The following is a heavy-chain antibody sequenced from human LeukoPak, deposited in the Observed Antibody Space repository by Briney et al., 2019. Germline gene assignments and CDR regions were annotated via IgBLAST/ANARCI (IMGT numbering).Heavy chain of an antibody. CDR2: ITNDGSST. D-gene: IGHD6-19*01. CDR3: ARDGLAVSAFDI. J-gene: IGHJ3*02. CDR1: GLTFSSHW. Sequence: PGGSLRLSCAASGLTFSSHWMHWVRQAPGKGLVWVSRITNDGSSTTYADSVKGRFTISRDNAKNSLYLQMNSLRAEDTAVYYCARDGLAVSAFDIWGQGTMVTVSS. V-gene: IGHV3-74*01.